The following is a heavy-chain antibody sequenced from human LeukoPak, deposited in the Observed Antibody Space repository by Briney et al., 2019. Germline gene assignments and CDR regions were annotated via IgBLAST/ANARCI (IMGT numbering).Heavy chain of an antibody. D-gene: IGHD3-16*01. Sequence: PSETLSLTCTVSGGSITSDPHYWVWIRQPPGKGLEWIGTIYYRGNTYYNPSLKSRVTISVDTSKNQFSLRLSSVTAPDTAVYYCARRLGNYIDYWGQGTLVTVPS. CDR2: IYYRGNT. V-gene: IGHV4-39*01. CDR1: GGSITSDPHY. J-gene: IGHJ4*02. CDR3: ARRLGNYIDY.